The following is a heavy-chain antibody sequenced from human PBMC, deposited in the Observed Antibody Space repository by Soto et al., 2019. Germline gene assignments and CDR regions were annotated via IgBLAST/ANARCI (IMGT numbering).Heavy chain of an antibody. V-gene: IGHV3-30-3*01. J-gene: IGHJ4*02. CDR2: ISYDGSNK. CDR3: AREEPEGYYFDY. D-gene: IGHD1-1*01. CDR1: GFTFSSYA. Sequence: LRLSCAASGFTFSSYAMHWVRQAPGKGLEWVAVISYDGSNKYYADSVKGRFTISRDNSKNTLYLQMNSLRAEDTAVYYCAREEPEGYYFDYWGQGTLVTVSS.